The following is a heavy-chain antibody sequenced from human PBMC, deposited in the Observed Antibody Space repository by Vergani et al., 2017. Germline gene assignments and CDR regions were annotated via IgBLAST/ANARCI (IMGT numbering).Heavy chain of an antibody. CDR2: IYYSWST. D-gene: IGHD5-24*01. J-gene: IGHJ4*02. V-gene: IGHV4-39*01. Sequence: QLQLQESGPGLVKPSETLSLTCTVSGGSISSSSYYWGWIRQPPGKGLEWIGSIYYSWSTYYNPSLKSRVTITVDTSKSQFYLKLSSVTAADTAVYYCARGNDGYPDYWGQGTLVTVSS. CDR1: GGSISSSSYY. CDR3: ARGNDGYPDY.